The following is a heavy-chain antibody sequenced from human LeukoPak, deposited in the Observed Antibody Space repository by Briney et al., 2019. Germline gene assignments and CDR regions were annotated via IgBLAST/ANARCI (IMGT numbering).Heavy chain of an antibody. Sequence: PGGSLRLSCSASGFTFSSYCMHWLRQSPAKGLEGVALIPYYGSNKYYADSVKGRFTISRDNSKNQLYLKMNRLRAADTAVYYCAKGELKYYYDSSGYSLWDYWGQGTLVTVSS. CDR1: GFTFSSYC. D-gene: IGHD3-22*01. CDR2: IPYYGSNK. CDR3: AKGELKYYYDSSGYSLWDY. J-gene: IGHJ4*02. V-gene: IGHV3-30*02.